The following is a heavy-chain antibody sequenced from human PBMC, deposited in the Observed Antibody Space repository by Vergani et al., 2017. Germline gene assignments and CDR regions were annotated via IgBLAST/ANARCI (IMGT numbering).Heavy chain of an antibody. D-gene: IGHD4-11*01. CDR2: IYYSGST. CDR3: ARDRAVTPEYFQH. CDR1: GGSISSSSYY. Sequence: QLQLQESGPGLVKPSETLSLTCTVSGGSISSSSYYWGWIRQPPGKGLEWIGSIYYSGSTYYNPSLKSRVTISVDTSKNQFSLKLSSVTAADTAVYYCARDRAVTPEYFQHWGQGTLVTVSS. J-gene: IGHJ1*01. V-gene: IGHV4-39*02.